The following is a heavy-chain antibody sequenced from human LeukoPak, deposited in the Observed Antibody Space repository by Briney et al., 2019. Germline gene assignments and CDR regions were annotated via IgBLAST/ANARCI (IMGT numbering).Heavy chain of an antibody. Sequence: GGSLRLSCVGSDFTFANYAMTWVRLPPGKGLEWVSSIKGSGSYAMYADSVSGRFTTCRDNSRNTIFLQMTSLRAEDTAIYYCGRDPNGDYISACEFWGLGTLDSVSS. V-gene: IGHV3-23*01. CDR2: IKGSGSYA. CDR3: GRDPNGDYISACEF. J-gene: IGHJ3*01. D-gene: IGHD4-17*01. CDR1: DFTFANYA.